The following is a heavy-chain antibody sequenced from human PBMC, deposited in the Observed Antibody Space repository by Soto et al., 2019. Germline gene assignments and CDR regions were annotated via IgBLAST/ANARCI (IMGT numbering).Heavy chain of an antibody. CDR2: MYHSGST. CDR3: ARVPNY. D-gene: IGHD2-2*01. Sequence: PSETLSLTCAVSGGSISSGGYSWSWIRQPPGKGLEWIGYMYHSGSTYYNPSLKSRVTISIDRSKNQFSLKLSSVTAADTAMYYCARVPNYWGQGILVTVSS. J-gene: IGHJ4*02. CDR1: GGSISSGGYS. V-gene: IGHV4-30-2*01.